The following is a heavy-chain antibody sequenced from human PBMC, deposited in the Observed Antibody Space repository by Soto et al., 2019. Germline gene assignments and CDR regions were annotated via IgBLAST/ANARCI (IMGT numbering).Heavy chain of an antibody. Sequence: ESGGGVVPPGRSLRLSCAASGFTFSSYGMHWVRQAPGKGLEWVAVISYDGSNKYYADSVKGRFTISRDNSKNTLYLQMNSLRAEDTAVYYCAKDGRTYDSSGCDIWGQGTMVTVSS. CDR1: GFTFSSYG. J-gene: IGHJ3*02. V-gene: IGHV3-30*18. CDR2: ISYDGSNK. D-gene: IGHD3-22*01. CDR3: AKDGRTYDSSGCDI.